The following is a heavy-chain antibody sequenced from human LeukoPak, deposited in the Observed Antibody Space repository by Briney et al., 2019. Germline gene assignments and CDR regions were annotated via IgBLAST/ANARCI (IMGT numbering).Heavy chain of an antibody. J-gene: IGHJ4*02. V-gene: IGHV4-30-2*01. CDR3: ARHGVDTAMAVHLEY. CDR2: IYHSGST. CDR1: GGSISSGGYY. D-gene: IGHD5-18*01. Sequence: PSETLSLTCTVSGGSISSGGYYWSWIRQPPGKGLEWIGYIYHSGSTYYNPSLKSRVTISVDRSKNQFSLKLSSVTAADTAVYYCARHGVDTAMAVHLEYWGQGTLVTVSS.